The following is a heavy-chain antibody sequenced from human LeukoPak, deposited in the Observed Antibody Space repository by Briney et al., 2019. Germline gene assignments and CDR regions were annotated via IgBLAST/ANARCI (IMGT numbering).Heavy chain of an antibody. J-gene: IGHJ6*02. Sequence: PGGSLRLSCAASGFTVSSNYMSWVRQAPGKGLEWVSVIYSGGSTYYADSVKGRFTISRDNSKSTLYLQMNSLRAEDTAVYYCARDLVKDTASSRVDYYYYYGMDVWGQGTTVTVSS. CDR2: IYSGGST. CDR3: ARDLVKDTASSRVDYYYYYGMDV. CDR1: GFTVSSNY. D-gene: IGHD5-18*01. V-gene: IGHV3-53*01.